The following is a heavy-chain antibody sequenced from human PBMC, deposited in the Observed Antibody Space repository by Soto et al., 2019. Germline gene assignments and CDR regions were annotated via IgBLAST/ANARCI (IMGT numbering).Heavy chain of an antibody. CDR3: ARDLWWYLH. J-gene: IGHJ4*02. Sequence: EVQLLESGGGSVQPGGALRLSCAASGFTFSSHAMSWVRQAPGKGLEWISSISAGSEGAYYADSVRGRFTISRDNSNNTLFLQMHSLSAEDTAVYYCARDLWWYLHWGQGTLVTVSS. CDR2: ISAGSEGA. CDR1: GFTFSSHA. D-gene: IGHD2-15*01. V-gene: IGHV3-23*01.